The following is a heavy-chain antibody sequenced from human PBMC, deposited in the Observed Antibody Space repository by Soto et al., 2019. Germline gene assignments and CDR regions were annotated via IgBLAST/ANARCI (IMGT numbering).Heavy chain of an antibody. Sequence: QFQLVQSGAEVQKPGSSLNVSCKASGDTPSTYAISWVRQAPGQGLEWMGGIIPILGTPNYAQRFQGRITISADTSTRTTYMELNSVTSDDTAVFYCAILGLDVDSWGQGTLVIVSS. J-gene: IGHJ4*02. CDR1: GDTPSTYA. CDR3: AILGLDVDS. CDR2: IIPILGTP. V-gene: IGHV1-69*14. D-gene: IGHD3-16*01.